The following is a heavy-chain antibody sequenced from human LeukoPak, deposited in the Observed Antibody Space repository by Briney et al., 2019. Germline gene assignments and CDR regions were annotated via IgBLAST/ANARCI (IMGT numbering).Heavy chain of an antibody. J-gene: IGHJ3*01. V-gene: IGHV3-23*01. CDR1: GFTFSSYA. D-gene: IGHD3-22*01. CDR3: AKDSQVFGY. Sequence: GGSLRLSCTASGFTFSSYAMSWVRQAPGKGLEWVSGIGGSGSDIYYSDSVKGRFTISRDNSKNTVFLQMNSLRAEDTAVYYYAKDSQVFGYWGQGTMVSVSS. CDR2: IGGSGSDI.